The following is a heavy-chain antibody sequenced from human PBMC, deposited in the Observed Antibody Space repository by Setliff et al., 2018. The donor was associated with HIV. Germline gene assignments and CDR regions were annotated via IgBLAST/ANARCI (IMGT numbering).Heavy chain of an antibody. CDR1: GFTFSSYA. V-gene: IGHV3-23*01. CDR2: ISGSGGST. Sequence: GGSLRLSCAASGFTFSSYAMSWVRQAPGKGLEWVSAISGSGGSTYYADSVKGRFIISRDNSKNTVNLQMNSLRVEDTAVYYCARVGQWEVVSWFDPWGQGTLVTVSS. J-gene: IGHJ5*02. CDR3: ARVGQWEVVSWFDP. D-gene: IGHD1-26*01.